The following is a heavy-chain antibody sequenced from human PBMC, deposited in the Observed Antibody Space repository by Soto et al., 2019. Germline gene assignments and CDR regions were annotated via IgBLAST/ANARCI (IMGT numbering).Heavy chain of an antibody. CDR3: AKQGGPSYYYYYMDV. V-gene: IGHV3-23*01. CDR1: GFTFSSYA. J-gene: IGHJ6*03. CDR2: ISGSGGST. Sequence: EVQLLESGGGLVQPGGSLRLSCAASGFTFSSYAMSWVRQAPGKGPEWVSAISGSGGSTYYADSVKGRFTISRDNSKNTLYLQMNSLRAEDTAVYYCAKQGGPSYYYYYMDVWGKGTTVTVSS. D-gene: IGHD3-16*01.